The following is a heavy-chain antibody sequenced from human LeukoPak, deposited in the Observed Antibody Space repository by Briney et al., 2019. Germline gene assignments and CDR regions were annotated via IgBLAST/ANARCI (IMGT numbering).Heavy chain of an antibody. CDR1: GGTFSSYA. D-gene: IGHD4-17*01. J-gene: IGHJ4*02. V-gene: IGHV1-69*13. CDR3: ARRKRSYGADFDY. CDR2: IIPIFGTA. Sequence: SVKVSCKASGGTFSSYAISWVRQAPGQGPEWMGGIIPIFGTANYAQRFQGRVTITADESTSTAYMELSSLRSEDTAVYYCARRKRSYGADFDYWGQGTLVTVSS.